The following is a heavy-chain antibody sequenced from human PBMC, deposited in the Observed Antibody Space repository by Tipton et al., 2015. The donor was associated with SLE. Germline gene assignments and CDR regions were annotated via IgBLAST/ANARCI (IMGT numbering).Heavy chain of an antibody. V-gene: IGHV4-34*01. CDR2: INHRGST. D-gene: IGHD3-16*02. CDR1: GGSFSGYY. Sequence: TLSLTCAVYGGSFSGYYWSWFRQPPGKGLEWIGEINHRGSTNYNPSLKSRVTISVDTSKNQFSLKLNSVTAADTAVYYCARDTSYRLDYWGQGTLVTVSS. J-gene: IGHJ4*02. CDR3: ARDTSYRLDY.